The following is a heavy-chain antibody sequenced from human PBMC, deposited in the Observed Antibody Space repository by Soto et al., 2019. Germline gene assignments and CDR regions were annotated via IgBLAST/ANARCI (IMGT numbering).Heavy chain of an antibody. V-gene: IGHV1-18*01. J-gene: IGHJ4*02. CDR1: GYTFGHFY. CDR2: ISPHNRNT. Sequence: ASVKVSCKASGYTFGHFYITWVRQAPGQGLEWMGAISPHNRNTNYAEKFRGRVTMSTDTSTTTAYMELRSLRSDDTAVYYCARDEGGYDILTGYYKAHHFDQWGQGALVTVSS. D-gene: IGHD3-9*01. CDR3: ARDEGGYDILTGYYKAHHFDQ.